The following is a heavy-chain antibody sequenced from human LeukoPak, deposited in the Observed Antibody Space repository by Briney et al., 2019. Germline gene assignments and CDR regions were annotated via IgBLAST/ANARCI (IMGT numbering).Heavy chain of an antibody. J-gene: IGHJ4*02. CDR1: GFTFSRYA. Sequence: PGGSLRLSCAASGFTFSRYAMSWVRQAPGKGLEWVSTISNSNGHTYYADSVKGRFTISRDNSKNTLYLQMNSLTAEDTAIYYCAKATGNLGNWGQGTLVTVSS. CDR2: ISNSNGHT. V-gene: IGHV3-23*01. D-gene: IGHD1-1*01. CDR3: AKATGNLGN.